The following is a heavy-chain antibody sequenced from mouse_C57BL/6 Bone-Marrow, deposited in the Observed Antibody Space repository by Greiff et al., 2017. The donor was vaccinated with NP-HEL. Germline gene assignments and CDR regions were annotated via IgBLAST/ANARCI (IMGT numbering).Heavy chain of an antibody. CDR3: TTTLTGTWYFDY. J-gene: IGHJ2*01. D-gene: IGHD4-1*01. CDR1: GFNIKDDY. V-gene: IGHV14-4*01. CDR2: IDPENGDT. Sequence: EVQLQQSGAELVRPGASVKLSCTASGFNIKDDYMHWVKQRPEQGLEWIGWIDPENGDTEYASKFQGKATITADTSSNTAYLQLSSLTSEDTAVYYCTTTLTGTWYFDYWGQGTTLTVSS.